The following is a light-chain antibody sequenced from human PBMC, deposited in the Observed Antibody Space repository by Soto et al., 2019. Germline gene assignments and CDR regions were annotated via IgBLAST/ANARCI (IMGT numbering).Light chain of an antibody. Sequence: QSVLTQPRSVSGSPGQSVTISCTGTSSDVGGYNYVSWYQQHPGKAPKLMIYDVSKRPSGVPDRFSGSKSGNTASLTISGLQAEDGADYYCCSYAGSSTTVFGGGTKLTVL. CDR2: DVS. V-gene: IGLV2-11*01. CDR1: SSDVGGYNY. J-gene: IGLJ2*01. CDR3: CSYAGSSTTV.